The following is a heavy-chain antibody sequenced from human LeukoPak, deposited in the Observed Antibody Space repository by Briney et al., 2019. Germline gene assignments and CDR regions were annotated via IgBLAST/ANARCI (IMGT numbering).Heavy chain of an antibody. CDR3: ARGPYYADTPGAFDI. CDR2: IYYSGST. J-gene: IGHJ3*02. D-gene: IGHD2/OR15-2a*01. CDR1: GGSIRSYY. V-gene: IGHV4-59*01. Sequence: KASETLSLTCTVSGGSIRSYYWSWIRQPPGKGLEWIGYIYYSGSTNYNPSLKSRVTISVDTPKNQFSLKLSSATAADTAVYYCARGPYYADTPGAFDIWGQGTMVTVSS.